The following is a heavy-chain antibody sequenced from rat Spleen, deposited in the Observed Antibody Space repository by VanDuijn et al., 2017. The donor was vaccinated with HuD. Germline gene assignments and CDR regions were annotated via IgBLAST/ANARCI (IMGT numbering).Heavy chain of an antibody. V-gene: IGHV2S54*01. CDR1: GFSLTDYS. J-gene: IGHJ1*01. CDR2: IGGNGYT. Sequence: QVQMKESGPGLVQPSQTLSLTCTVSGFSLTDYSVHWVRQSPGKGLEWMGGIGGNGYTIYDSPLKSRLSVSRDTSKSQVFLTMNSLQSEDTAIYYCAREDWHFDFWGPGTMVTVSS. CDR3: AREDWHFDF.